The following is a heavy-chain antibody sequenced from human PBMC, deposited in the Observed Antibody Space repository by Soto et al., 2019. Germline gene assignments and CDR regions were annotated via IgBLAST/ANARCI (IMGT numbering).Heavy chain of an antibody. CDR2: IYWDDDK. CDR3: AHTWGLPFDY. D-gene: IGHD3-16*01. CDR1: GFSLRTTGVG. Sequence: QITLKESGPTLVKPTQTLTLTCTYSGFSLRTTGVGVGWIRQPPGKALEWLGIIYWDDDKRNSPSLKSRLTLTSDISKSQVVLTMTNMGPVDTATYFCAHTWGLPFDYWGPGNLVIVSS. V-gene: IGHV2-5*02. J-gene: IGHJ4*02.